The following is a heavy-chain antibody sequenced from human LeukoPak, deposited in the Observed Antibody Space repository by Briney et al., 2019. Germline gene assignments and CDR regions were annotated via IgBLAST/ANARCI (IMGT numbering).Heavy chain of an antibody. V-gene: IGHV1-2*06. J-gene: IGHJ4*02. CDR3: ARDGDYDSSGFFLDY. D-gene: IGHD3-22*01. CDR1: GYTFTAYY. CDR2: INPNSGGT. Sequence: ASVKVSCKASGYTFTAYYMHWVRQAPGQGLEWMGRINPNSGGTNYAQKFQGRVTMTRDTSTSTAYMELSRLRSDDTAVYYCARDGDYDSSGFFLDYWGQGTLVTVSS.